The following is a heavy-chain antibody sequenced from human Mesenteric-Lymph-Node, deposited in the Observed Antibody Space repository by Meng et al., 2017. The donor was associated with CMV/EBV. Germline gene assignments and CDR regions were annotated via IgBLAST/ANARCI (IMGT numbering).Heavy chain of an antibody. J-gene: IGHJ6*02. V-gene: IGHV2-26*01. CDR3: ARIPWYSSPYFYGMDV. CDR2: IFSSGEK. D-gene: IGHD6-13*01. Sequence: SGPTLVKPTETLTLTCTVSGFSLTNGRVGVSWIRQPPGKALQWLAHIFSSGEKSYSTSLKSGLTISKDTSKSQVVLTMTNVDPVDTATYYCARIPWYSSPYFYGMDVWGQGTTVTVSS. CDR1: GFSLTNGRVG.